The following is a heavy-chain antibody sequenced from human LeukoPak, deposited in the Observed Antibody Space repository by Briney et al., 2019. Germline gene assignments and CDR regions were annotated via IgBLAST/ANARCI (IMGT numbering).Heavy chain of an antibody. Sequence: ASVKVSCKASGYSFTDYYMHWVRQAPGQGREWMGCISPRSGDTSYAQKFQGRVTMTRDTSINTVDMDLSGLTSDDTAVFYCARGREIHGGSDTKLDDYWGQGTLVTVSS. D-gene: IGHD3-10*01. CDR1: GYSFTDYY. V-gene: IGHV1-2*02. CDR2: ISPRSGDT. J-gene: IGHJ4*02. CDR3: ARGREIHGGSDTKLDDY.